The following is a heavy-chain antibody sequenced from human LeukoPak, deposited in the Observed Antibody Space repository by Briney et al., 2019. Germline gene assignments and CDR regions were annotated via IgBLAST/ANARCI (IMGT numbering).Heavy chain of an antibody. Sequence: GESLKISCKGSGYSFTSYWIGWVRQMPGKGLEWMGIIYPGDSDTRYSPSFQGQVTISADKSISTAYLQWSSLKASDTAMYYCARLGIAAVGTGGYFDYWGHGTLVTVSS. J-gene: IGHJ4*01. CDR1: GYSFTSYW. D-gene: IGHD6-13*01. CDR3: ARLGIAAVGTGGYFDY. V-gene: IGHV5-51*01. CDR2: IYPGDSDT.